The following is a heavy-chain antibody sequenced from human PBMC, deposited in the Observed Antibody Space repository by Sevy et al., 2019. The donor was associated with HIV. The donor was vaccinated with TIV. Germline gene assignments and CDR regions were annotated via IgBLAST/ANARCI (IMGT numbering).Heavy chain of an antibody. Sequence: GGSLRLSCEASGFSFSDYTMTWVRQAPGKGLEWVSSLSSSITYTYYADSLKGRFTITSDNAKSSLYLQMNSLRAEDTGVYYCARDGGFRVRASSDYWGQGTLVTVSS. D-gene: IGHD1-26*01. CDR3: ARDGGFRVRASSDY. CDR1: GFSFSDYT. CDR2: LSSSITYT. V-gene: IGHV3-21*03. J-gene: IGHJ4*02.